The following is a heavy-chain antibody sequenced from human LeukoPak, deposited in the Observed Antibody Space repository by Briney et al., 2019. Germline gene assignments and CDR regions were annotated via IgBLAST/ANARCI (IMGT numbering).Heavy chain of an antibody. D-gene: IGHD3/OR15-3a*01. V-gene: IGHV3-53*01. J-gene: IGHJ4*02. CDR3: ARADGTGGPYDY. CDR1: GFTFSSYA. Sequence: PGGSLRLSCAASGFTFSSYAMSWVRQAPGKELEWVSVIYSGGSTYYADSVKGRFTISRDNSKNTLFLQMNSLRAEDTAVYYCARADGTGGPYDYWGQGTLVTVSS. CDR2: IYSGGST.